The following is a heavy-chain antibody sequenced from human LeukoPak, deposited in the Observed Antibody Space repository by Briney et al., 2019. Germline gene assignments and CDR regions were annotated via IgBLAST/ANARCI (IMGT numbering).Heavy chain of an antibody. V-gene: IGHV1-18*01. J-gene: IGHJ4*02. CDR2: ISAYNGNT. CDR1: GYTFTSYG. D-gene: IGHD1-26*01. CDR3: ASGESGSYFPTYTFDY. Sequence: ASVKVXCKASGYTFTSYGISWVRQAPGQGLXXMGWISAYNGNTNYAQKLQGRVTMTTDTSTSTAYMELRSLRSDDTAVYYCASGESGSYFPTYTFDYWGQGTLVTVSS.